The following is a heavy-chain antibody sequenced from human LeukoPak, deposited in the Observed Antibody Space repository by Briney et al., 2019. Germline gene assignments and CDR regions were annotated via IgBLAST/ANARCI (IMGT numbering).Heavy chain of an antibody. CDR3: ASEKLWFGEPV. J-gene: IGHJ4*02. D-gene: IGHD3-10*01. CDR2: IYTSGST. Sequence: PSETLSLTCAVYGGSFSGYYWSWIRQPAGKGLEWIGRIYTSGSTNYNPSLKSRVTISVDTSKNQFSLKLSSVTAADTAVYYCASEKLWFGEPVWGQGTLVTVSS. V-gene: IGHV4-59*10. CDR1: GGSFSGYY.